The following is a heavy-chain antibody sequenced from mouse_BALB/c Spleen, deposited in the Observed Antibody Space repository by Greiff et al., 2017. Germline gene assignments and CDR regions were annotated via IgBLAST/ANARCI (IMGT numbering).Heavy chain of an antibody. V-gene: IGHV14-4*02. CDR2: IDPENGDT. CDR1: GFNIKDYY. Sequence: EVQRVESGAELVRSGASVKLSCTASGFNIKDYYMHWVKQRPEQGLEWIGWIDPENGDTEYAPKFQGKATMTADTSSNTAYLQLSSLTSEDTAVYYCSYYGSYYFDYWGQGTTLTVSS. D-gene: IGHD1-2*01. J-gene: IGHJ2*01. CDR3: SYYGSYYFDY.